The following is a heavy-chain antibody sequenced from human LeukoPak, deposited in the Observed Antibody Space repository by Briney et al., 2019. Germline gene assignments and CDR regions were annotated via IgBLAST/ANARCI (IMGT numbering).Heavy chain of an antibody. CDR3: ARWITIFGVVIGTAFDY. J-gene: IGHJ4*02. CDR1: GGSISSGDYY. Sequence: SQTLSLTCTVSGGSISSGDYYWSWIRQPPGKGLEWIGSIYYSGSTYYNPSLKSRVTISVDTSKNQFSLKLSSVTAADTAVYYCARWITIFGVVIGTAFDYWGQGTLVTVSS. D-gene: IGHD3-3*01. V-gene: IGHV4-39*01. CDR2: IYYSGST.